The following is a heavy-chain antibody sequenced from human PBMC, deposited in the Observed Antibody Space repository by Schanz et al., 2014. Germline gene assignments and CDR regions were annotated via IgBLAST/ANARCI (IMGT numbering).Heavy chain of an antibody. J-gene: IGHJ6*02. Sequence: EVRLVESGGGLVQPGGSLRLSCEASGFDFNSYSMNWVRQVPGKGLEWLSYIATSSSTRHYADSVKGRVTISRDKAKNSVSLQMRRLRVEDTAVYYCARDTSYGMDVWGQGTTVTVSS. CDR1: GFDFNSYS. CDR3: ARDTSYGMDV. CDR2: IATSSSTR. V-gene: IGHV3-48*01.